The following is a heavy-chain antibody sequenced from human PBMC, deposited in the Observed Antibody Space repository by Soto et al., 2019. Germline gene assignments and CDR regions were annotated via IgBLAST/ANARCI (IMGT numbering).Heavy chain of an antibody. V-gene: IGHV1-2*02. Sequence: QEQLVQSGAEVKKPGASPKVSYKASGYTFTDYYIHWVRQAPGQGLEWVGWINPDSGGTNLAQRFQGRVTMTSDTSINTAYMELSSLRSDDTAVYYCAIRTGQLAIISEFDGDWFFEVWGRGTLVTVSS. D-gene: IGHD2-2*01. CDR2: INPDSGGT. CDR3: AIRTGQLAIISEFDGDWFFEV. J-gene: IGHJ2*01. CDR1: GYTFTDYY.